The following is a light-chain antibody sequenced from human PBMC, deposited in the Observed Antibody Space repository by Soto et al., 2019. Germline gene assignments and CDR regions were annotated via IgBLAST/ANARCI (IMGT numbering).Light chain of an antibody. CDR3: QQYASSPLT. V-gene: IGKV3-20*01. CDR1: QSVSMNY. J-gene: IGKJ4*01. Sequence: EIVLTQSPGTLSLSPGERDTLSCRASQSVSMNYLAWYQQKPGQAPRLLIYGASSRATGIPDRFSGSGSGTDFTLTISRLEPEDFTVYSCQQYASSPLTFGGGTKVEIK. CDR2: GAS.